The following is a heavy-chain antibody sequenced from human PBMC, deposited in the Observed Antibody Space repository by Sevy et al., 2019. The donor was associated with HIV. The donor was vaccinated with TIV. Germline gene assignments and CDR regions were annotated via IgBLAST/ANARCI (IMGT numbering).Heavy chain of an antibody. CDR3: AKGAIVGATRRYYFDY. CDR2: ISGNGAST. Sequence: GGSLRLSCADSGLTFSIYAMSWVRQAPGKGLERVSGISGNGASTYYADSVKGRFTISRDNSKNTLYLQMNSLRAEDTAVYYCAKGAIVGATRRYYFDYWGQGTLVTVSS. V-gene: IGHV3-23*01. CDR1: GLTFSIYA. J-gene: IGHJ4*02. D-gene: IGHD1-26*01.